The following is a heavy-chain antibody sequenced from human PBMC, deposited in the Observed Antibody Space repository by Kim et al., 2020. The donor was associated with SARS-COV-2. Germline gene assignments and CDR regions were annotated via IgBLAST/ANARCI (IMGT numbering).Heavy chain of an antibody. J-gene: IGHJ4*02. CDR3: ARGGYFDWLGDPEIYLDY. D-gene: IGHD3-9*01. CDR2: ISSSGSTI. Sequence: GGSLRLSCAASGFTFSDYYMSWIRQAPGKGLEWVSYISSSGSTIYYADSVKGRFTISRDNAKNSLYLQMNSLRAEDTAVYYCARGGYFDWLGDPEIYLDYWGQGTLVTVSS. V-gene: IGHV3-11*01. CDR1: GFTFSDYY.